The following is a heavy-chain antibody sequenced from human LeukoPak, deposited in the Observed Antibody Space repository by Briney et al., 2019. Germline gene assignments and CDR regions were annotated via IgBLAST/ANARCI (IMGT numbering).Heavy chain of an antibody. D-gene: IGHD3-3*02. J-gene: IGHJ4*02. CDR3: TKELAVSEAPYFDY. Sequence: GGSLRLSCAVSGFTFSSYVMSWVGQSRGKGGEWVSAFGSGGSGTYSAHSVHGRFPFSRDNSNNTLYLQINSLRAEDTAVYCCTKELAVSEAPYFDYSGPGTLVTVSS. CDR2: FGSGGSGT. CDR1: GFTFSSYV. V-gene: IGHV3-23*01.